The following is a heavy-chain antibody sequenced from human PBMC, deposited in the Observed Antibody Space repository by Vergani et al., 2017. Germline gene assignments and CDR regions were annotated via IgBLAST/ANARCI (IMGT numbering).Heavy chain of an antibody. J-gene: IGHJ6*02. D-gene: IGHD4-17*01. Sequence: EVQLLESGGGLVQPGGSLRLSCAASGFTFSSYWMSWVRQAPGKGLEWVANIKQDGSEKYYVDSVKGRFTISRDNAKNSLYLQMNSLRAEDTAVYYCAREEDYGDNLLNYYGMDVWGQGTTVTVSS. V-gene: IGHV3-7*01. CDR2: IKQDGSEK. CDR3: AREEDYGDNLLNYYGMDV. CDR1: GFTFSSYW.